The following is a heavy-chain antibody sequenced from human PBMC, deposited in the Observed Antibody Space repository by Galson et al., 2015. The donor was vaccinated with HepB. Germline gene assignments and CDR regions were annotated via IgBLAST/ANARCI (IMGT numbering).Heavy chain of an antibody. CDR2: ISAYNGNT. Sequence: SVKVSCKASGYAFTSYGISWVRQAPGQGLEWMGWISAYNGNTNYAQKFQGRVTMTTDTSTSTAYMELRSLGSVDTAVYYCARAPNIVATYDAFDIWGQGTMVTVSS. J-gene: IGHJ3*02. CDR1: GYAFTSYG. D-gene: IGHD5-12*01. CDR3: ARAPNIVATYDAFDI. V-gene: IGHV1-18*01.